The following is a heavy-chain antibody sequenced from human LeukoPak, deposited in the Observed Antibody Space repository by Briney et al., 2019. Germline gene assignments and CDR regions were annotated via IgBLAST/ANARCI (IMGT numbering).Heavy chain of an antibody. J-gene: IGHJ4*02. V-gene: IGHV3-15*01. CDR3: TTDLAALGKGEFDF. CDR1: GFTFSSYA. D-gene: IGHD6-13*01. Sequence: GGSLRLSCAASGFTFSSYAMSWVRQAPGKGLEWVGHLKSETVIEYAAPVKGRFSMSRDDSQNTLYLQMNSLKTDDTAVYYCTTDLAALGKGEFDFWGQGTLVTVSS. CDR2: LKSETVI.